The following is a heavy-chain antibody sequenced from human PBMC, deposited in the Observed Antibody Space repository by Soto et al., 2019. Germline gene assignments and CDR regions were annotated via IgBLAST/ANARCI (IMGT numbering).Heavy chain of an antibody. CDR3: ARLQLVQKVIDY. Sequence: SETLSLTCTVSGDSISAYYWSWIRQPPGKGLQWIGYIFYSGGTAYNPSLKSRVTISLDMSKKQISLKLSSATTADTATYFCARLQLVQKVIDYWGQGTLVTVSS. V-gene: IGHV4-59*01. J-gene: IGHJ4*02. CDR2: IFYSGGT. D-gene: IGHD1-1*01. CDR1: GDSISAYY.